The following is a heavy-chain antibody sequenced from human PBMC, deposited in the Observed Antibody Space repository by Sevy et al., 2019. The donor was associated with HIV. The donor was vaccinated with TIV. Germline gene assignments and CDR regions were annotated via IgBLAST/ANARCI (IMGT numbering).Heavy chain of an antibody. D-gene: IGHD3-16*01. Sequence: ASVKVSCKACGYTFATYTLHWVRQAPGQSLEWMGWLNPGNGNTRYSQKFQGRVTITRDTSARTAYMELTSLTSEDTAVYYCARDPYARRGFDYWGQGTLVTVSS. CDR1: GYTFATYT. J-gene: IGHJ4*02. V-gene: IGHV1-3*01. CDR2: LNPGNGNT. CDR3: ARDPYARRGFDY.